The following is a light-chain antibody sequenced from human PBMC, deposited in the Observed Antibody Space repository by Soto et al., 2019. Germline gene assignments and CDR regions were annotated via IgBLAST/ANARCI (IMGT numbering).Light chain of an antibody. V-gene: IGLV1-40*01. CDR3: QSYDSSLSGCV. CDR1: SSNIGAGYD. Sequence: QSVLTQPPSVSGAPGQSVTISCTGSSSNIGAGYDVHWYQQLPGTAPKLLIYGNSNRPSGVPDRFSGSKSVTSASLAITGLHAEDEADYYCQSYDSSLSGCVFGGGTKLTVL. J-gene: IGLJ3*02. CDR2: GNS.